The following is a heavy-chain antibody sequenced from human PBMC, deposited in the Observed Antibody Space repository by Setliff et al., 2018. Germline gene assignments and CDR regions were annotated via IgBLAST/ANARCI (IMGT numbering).Heavy chain of an antibody. CDR3: ARTCSGSGCYAGLES. J-gene: IGHJ4*02. CDR2: ISGNGGST. CDR1: GFTFSSYA. D-gene: IGHD2-15*01. V-gene: IGHV3-23*01. Sequence: GGSLRLSCAASGFTFSSYAMSWVRQTPGKGLEWVSAISGNGGSTYYTDSVKGRFTISRDNSKNTLYLQMNSLRPEDTAAYYCARTCSGSGCYAGLESWGQGTPVTVSS.